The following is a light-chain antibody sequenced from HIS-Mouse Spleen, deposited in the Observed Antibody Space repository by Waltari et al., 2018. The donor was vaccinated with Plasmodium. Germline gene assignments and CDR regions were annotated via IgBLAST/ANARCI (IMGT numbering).Light chain of an antibody. CDR2: GAS. CDR1: QSVSSSY. CDR3: QQYGSSPQIT. V-gene: IGKV3-20*01. J-gene: IGKJ4*01. Sequence: EIVLTQSPCTLSLSPGERATLSCRASQSVSSSYLAWYQQKPGQAPRLLIYGASSRATGIPDRFSGSGSGTDFTLTISRLEPEDFAVYYCQQYGSSPQITFGGGTKVEIK.